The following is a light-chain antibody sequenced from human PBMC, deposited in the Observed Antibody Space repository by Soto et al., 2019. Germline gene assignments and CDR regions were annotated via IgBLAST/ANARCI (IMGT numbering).Light chain of an antibody. V-gene: IGKV3-20*01. J-gene: IGKJ2*01. CDR3: QLYGSSPPRYT. CDR1: QRVSSNY. Sequence: EIVLTQSPGTLYLSPGERATLSCRASQRVSSNYLAWYQQKRGQAPRLLIYAASARATGIPDRFSGSGSGTDFTLTISRLEPEAFAVYFCQLYGSSPPRYTFGQGTKLEIK. CDR2: AAS.